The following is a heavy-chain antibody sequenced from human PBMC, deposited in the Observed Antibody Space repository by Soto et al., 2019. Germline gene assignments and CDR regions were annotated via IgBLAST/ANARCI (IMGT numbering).Heavy chain of an antibody. J-gene: IGHJ4*02. CDR2: INHIGST. V-gene: IGHV4-34*01. CDR1: GGSFSGYY. D-gene: IGHD4-17*01. Sequence: QVQLQQWGAGLLKPSETLSLTCAGYGGSFSGYYWSWIRQPPGKGLEWIGEINHIGSTNYNPSLKSRVTISVDSSQNQVSLKLSSVTAADTAVYYCARRGAVTPKRVFAYWGQGTLVTVSS. CDR3: ARRGAVTPKRVFAY.